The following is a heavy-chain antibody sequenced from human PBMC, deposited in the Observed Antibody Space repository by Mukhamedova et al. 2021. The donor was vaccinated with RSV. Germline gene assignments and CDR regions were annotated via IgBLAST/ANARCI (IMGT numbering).Heavy chain of an antibody. D-gene: IGHD3-3*01. J-gene: IGHJ4*02. Sequence: EYAASVKGRFTISRDDSKSIAYLQMNSLKTEDTAVYYCTRAGGYYDFWSGSDYWGQGTPVTVSS. CDR3: TRAGGYYDFWSGSDY. V-gene: IGHV3-49*02.